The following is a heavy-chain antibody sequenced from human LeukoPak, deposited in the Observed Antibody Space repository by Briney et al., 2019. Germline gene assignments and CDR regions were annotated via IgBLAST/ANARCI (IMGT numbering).Heavy chain of an antibody. D-gene: IGHD2-2*01. CDR1: GYTFTSYG. V-gene: IGHV1-18*04. Sequence: ASVEVSCKASGYTFTSYGISWVRQAPGQGLEWMGWISAYNGNTNYAQKLQGRVTMTTDTSTSTAYMELRSLRSDDTAVYYCARDLAVPAAMGRAWFDPWGQGTLVTVSS. CDR2: ISAYNGNT. J-gene: IGHJ5*02. CDR3: ARDLAVPAAMGRAWFDP.